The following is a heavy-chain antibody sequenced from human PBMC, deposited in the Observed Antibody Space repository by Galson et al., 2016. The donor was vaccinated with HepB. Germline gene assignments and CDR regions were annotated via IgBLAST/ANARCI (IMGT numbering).Heavy chain of an antibody. J-gene: IGHJ3*01. CDR3: ARDCRGGDCHSSGGYDVFDF. Sequence: LTCTISGASISSRNWWSWVRQSPEKGLEWIGEIFHSGDTNYNPSFKGRATLFVDESKNQFSLRLTSMTAADPAVYFCARDCRGGDCHSSGGYDVFDFWGQGTMVPVGS. CDR1: GASISSRNW. D-gene: IGHD2-21*01. CDR2: IFHSGDT. V-gene: IGHV4-4*01.